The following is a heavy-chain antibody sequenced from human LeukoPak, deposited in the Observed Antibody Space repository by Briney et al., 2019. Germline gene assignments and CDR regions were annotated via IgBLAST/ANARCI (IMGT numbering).Heavy chain of an antibody. Sequence: SETLSLTCAAYGGSFSGYYWTWIRQSPGKGLEWIGEINHSGGTNYNPSLKSRVTISVDTSKNQFSLKLSSVTAADTAVYYCVRVEVGVLNWGQGTLVTVSS. CDR2: INHSGGT. CDR1: GGSFSGYY. J-gene: IGHJ4*02. D-gene: IGHD3-22*01. V-gene: IGHV4-34*01. CDR3: VRVEVGVLN.